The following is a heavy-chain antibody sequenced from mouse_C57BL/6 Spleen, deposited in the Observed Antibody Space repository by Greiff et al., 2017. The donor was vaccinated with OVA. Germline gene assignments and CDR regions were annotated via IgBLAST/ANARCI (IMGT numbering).Heavy chain of an antibody. D-gene: IGHD1-1*01. CDR1: GYTFTSYS. Sequence: VQLQQPGAELVMPGASVKLSCKASGYTFTSYSMHWVKQRPGQGLEWIGEIDPSDSYTNYNQKFKGKSTLTVDKSSSTAYMQLSSLTSEDSAVYYCARKLRAMDYWGQGTSVTVSS. J-gene: IGHJ4*01. CDR3: ARKLRAMDY. V-gene: IGHV1-69*01. CDR2: IDPSDSYT.